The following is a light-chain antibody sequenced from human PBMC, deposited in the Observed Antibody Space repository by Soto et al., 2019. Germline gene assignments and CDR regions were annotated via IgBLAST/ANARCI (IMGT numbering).Light chain of an antibody. Sequence: DTQMTQSPSSVSASVGDRVTITCRASQDIMNYLAWFQQKPGKAPKSLIFAASGLQSGVPSRFSGSGYGTDFTLTISSLQPEDFATYYCQQHHSYPLTFGGGTNVEIK. V-gene: IGKV1-16*01. J-gene: IGKJ4*01. CDR3: QQHHSYPLT. CDR2: AAS. CDR1: QDIMNY.